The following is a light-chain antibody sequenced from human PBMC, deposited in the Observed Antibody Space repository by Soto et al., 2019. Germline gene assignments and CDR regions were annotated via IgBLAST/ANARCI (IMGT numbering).Light chain of an antibody. CDR3: QRYKGLWT. V-gene: IGKV1-5*03. CDR1: QSISSW. Sequence: DIQMTKSPSTLSASVGDRVTITCRASQSISSWLAWYQQKPGKAPKLLIYKASSLESGVASRFSGSGSATEFILTLRRLQPEDLAAYSRQRYKGLWTCGQGTKGEIK. CDR2: KAS. J-gene: IGKJ1*01.